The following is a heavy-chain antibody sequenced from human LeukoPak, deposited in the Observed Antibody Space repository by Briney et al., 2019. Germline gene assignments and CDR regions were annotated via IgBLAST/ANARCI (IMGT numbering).Heavy chain of an antibody. CDR2: IYYSGST. D-gene: IGHD6-13*01. CDR3: ARAIWAAAGPRFDY. Sequence: SKTLSLTCTVSGGSISSYYWSWIRQPPGKGLEWIGYIYYSGSTNYNPSLKSRVTISVDTSKNQFSLKLSSVTAADTAVYYCARAIWAAAGPRFDYWGQGTLVTVSS. V-gene: IGHV4-59*01. CDR1: GGSISSYY. J-gene: IGHJ4*02.